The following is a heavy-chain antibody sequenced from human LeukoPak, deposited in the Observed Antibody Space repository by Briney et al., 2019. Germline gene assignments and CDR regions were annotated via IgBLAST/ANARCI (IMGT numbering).Heavy chain of an antibody. Sequence: PSETLSLTCAVYGGSFSGYYWSWIRQPPGKGLEWIGEINHSGSTDYNPSLKSRVTISVDKSKNQFSLKLSSVTAADTAVYYCASLLDYGDYEVFDYWGQGTLVTVSS. CDR3: ASLLDYGDYEVFDY. J-gene: IGHJ4*02. CDR1: GGSFSGYY. D-gene: IGHD4-17*01. V-gene: IGHV4-34*01. CDR2: INHSGST.